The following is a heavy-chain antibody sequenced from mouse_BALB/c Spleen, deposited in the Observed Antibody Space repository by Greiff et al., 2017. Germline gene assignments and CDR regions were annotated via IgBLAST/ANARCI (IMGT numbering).Heavy chain of an antibody. CDR3: ANGNYYFDY. V-gene: IGHV14-4*02. J-gene: IGHJ2*01. D-gene: IGHD2-1*01. Sequence: VQLQQSGAELVRSGASVKLSCTASGFNIKDYYMHWVKQRPEQGLEWIGWIDPENGDTEYAPKFQGTATMTADTSSNTAYLQLSSLTSEDTAVYYCANGNYYFDYWGQGTTLTVSS. CDR1: GFNIKDYY. CDR2: IDPENGDT.